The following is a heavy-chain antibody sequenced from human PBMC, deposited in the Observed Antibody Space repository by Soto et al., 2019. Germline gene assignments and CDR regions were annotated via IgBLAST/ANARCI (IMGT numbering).Heavy chain of an antibody. CDR3: ASTLWDFWSGYFNH. CDR1: GFTFSSYA. D-gene: IGHD3-3*01. J-gene: IGHJ4*02. V-gene: IGHV3-23*01. Sequence: GGSLRLSCAASGFTFSSYAMSWVRQAPGKGLEWVSAISGSGGSTYYADSVKGRFTISRDNSNNMLYLQMNSLRAEDTAVYYCASTLWDFWSGYFNHWGQGTLVTVSS. CDR2: ISGSGGST.